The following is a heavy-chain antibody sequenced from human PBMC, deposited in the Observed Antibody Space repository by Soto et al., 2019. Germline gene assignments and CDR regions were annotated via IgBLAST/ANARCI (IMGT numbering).Heavy chain of an antibody. J-gene: IGHJ4*02. CDR3: TLDLFFISPSTVTTDAY. CDR2: ISPETGKT. D-gene: IGHD4-17*01. Sequence: VQLVQSGAELKKPGASVRVSCKASGYTFTSFGVSWVRQAPGQGPEWMGWISPETGKTAYSYKFQNRVSMTADASTTTFYLYLASIRSDATAVYYSTLDLFFISPSTVTTDAYWGQGTLVTVSS. CDR1: GYTFTSFG. V-gene: IGHV1-18*04.